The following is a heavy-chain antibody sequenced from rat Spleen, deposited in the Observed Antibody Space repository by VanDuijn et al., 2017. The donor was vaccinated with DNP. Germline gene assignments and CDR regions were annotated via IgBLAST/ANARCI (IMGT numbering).Heavy chain of an antibody. Sequence: EVQLVESGGGLVSPGRSLKLSCAGSGFTFSDYYMAWVRQAPTKGLDWVASISSDGGHTYYRDSVKGRFTISRDNAKSTLSLQMGSLRSEDTATYYCARRGLRRTMDAWGQGTSVTVSS. CDR2: ISSDGGHT. J-gene: IGHJ4*01. D-gene: IGHD1-11*01. CDR1: GFTFSDYY. CDR3: ARRGLRRTMDA. V-gene: IGHV5-25*01.